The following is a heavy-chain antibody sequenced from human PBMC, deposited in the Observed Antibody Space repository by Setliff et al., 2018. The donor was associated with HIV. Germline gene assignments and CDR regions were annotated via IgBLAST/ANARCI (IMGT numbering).Heavy chain of an antibody. CDR1: GGSINSGGYY. V-gene: IGHV4-31*11. CDR3: PRRGDSSSYLYAFEI. CDR2: IHYSGST. Sequence: TLSLTCAVSGGSINSGGYYWTWIRQHPGMGLEWTGYIHYSGSTYYNPSLKSRVTISVDTSKNQFSLKLSSVTAADTAVYYCPRRGDSSSYLYAFEIWGQGIMVTVSS. J-gene: IGHJ3*02. D-gene: IGHD3-22*01.